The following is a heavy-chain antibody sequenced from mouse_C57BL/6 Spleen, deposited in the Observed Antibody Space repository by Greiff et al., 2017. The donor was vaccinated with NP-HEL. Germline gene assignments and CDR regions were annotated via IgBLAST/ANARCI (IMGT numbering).Heavy chain of an antibody. CDR1: GFTFSDYY. CDR2: INYDGSST. CDR3: ARDDGDFPFAY. Sequence: EVKLMESEGGLVQPGSSMKLSCTASGFTFSDYYMAWVRQVPEKGLEWVANINYDGSSTYYLDSLKSRFIISRDNAKNILYLQMSSLKSEDIATYYCARDDGDFPFAYWGQGTLVTVSA. D-gene: IGHD2-3*01. J-gene: IGHJ3*01. V-gene: IGHV5-16*01.